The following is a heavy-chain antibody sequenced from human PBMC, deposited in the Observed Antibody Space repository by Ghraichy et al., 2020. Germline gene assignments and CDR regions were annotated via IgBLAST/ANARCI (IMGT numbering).Heavy chain of an antibody. D-gene: IGHD2-21*02. CDR1: GGSIGGYY. CDR2: INYVGVT. CDR3: ARGRCCGGGACYPRPSSFDY. V-gene: IGHV4-34*01. Sequence: SQTLSLTCSVYGGSIGGYYWSWIRHSPGQGLEWIGEINYVGVTIYNPSLESRVTISLDTYNNQFSLSLASVTAADTTLYFCARGRCCGGGACYPRPSSFDYWGQGIPVTVSS. J-gene: IGHJ4*02.